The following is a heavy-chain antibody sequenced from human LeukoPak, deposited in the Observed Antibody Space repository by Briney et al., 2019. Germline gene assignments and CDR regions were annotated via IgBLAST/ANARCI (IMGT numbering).Heavy chain of an antibody. CDR3: ARDRAVVVPAATDYYYYYMDV. CDR2: IYYSGST. J-gene: IGHJ6*03. Sequence: SQTLSLTCTVSGGSISSGGYYWSWIRQHPGKGLEWIGYIYYSGSTYYNPSLKSRVTISVDTSKNQFSLKLSSVTAADTAVYYCARDRAVVVPAATDYYYYYMDVWGKGTTVTVSS. CDR1: GGSISSGGYY. V-gene: IGHV4-31*03. D-gene: IGHD2-2*01.